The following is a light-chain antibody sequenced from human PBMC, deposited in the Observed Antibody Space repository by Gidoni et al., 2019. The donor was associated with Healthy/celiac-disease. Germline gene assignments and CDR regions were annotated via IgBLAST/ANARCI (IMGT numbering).Light chain of an antibody. J-gene: IGKJ3*01. CDR1: QGISNY. V-gene: IGKV1-27*01. Sequence: IQGTRCPSNLSASVGDRDTITCRASQGISNYLAWYQQKPGKVPKLLIYAASTLQSGVPSRFSGSGSGTDFTLTISSLQPEDVATYYFQKYNSAPLTFGPGTKVDIK. CDR2: AAS. CDR3: QKYNSAPLT.